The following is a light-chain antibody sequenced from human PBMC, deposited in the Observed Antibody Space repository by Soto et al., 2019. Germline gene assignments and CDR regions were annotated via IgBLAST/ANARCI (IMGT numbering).Light chain of an antibody. CDR1: ASSIGTNT. CDR2: GDN. Sequence: QSVLTQPPSASGTPGQRVTISCSGSASSIGTNTVNWYRQLPGTAPKLLINGDNQRPSGVPDRFSGSKSGTSASLAISGLQSEDDAEYYCAAWDGSMNNDLFGGGTQLTVL. J-gene: IGLJ2*01. V-gene: IGLV1-44*01. CDR3: AAWDGSMNNDL.